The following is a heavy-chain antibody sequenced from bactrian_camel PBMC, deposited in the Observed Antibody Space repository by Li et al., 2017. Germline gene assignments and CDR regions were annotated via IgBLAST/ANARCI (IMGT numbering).Heavy chain of an antibody. D-gene: IGHD6*01. Sequence: HVQLVESGGGSVPSGGSLRLSCVASGYIDKNYCRGWYRQAPGKGLEWVSAINSGGGSTYYADSVKGRFTISRDNAKNTVYLQMDRLKSEDTALYYCATQRSWSTGAYAANYWGQGTQVTVS. CDR2: INSGGGST. CDR3: ATQRSWSTGAYAANY. J-gene: IGHJ4*01. V-gene: IGHV3S1*01. CDR1: GYIDKNYC.